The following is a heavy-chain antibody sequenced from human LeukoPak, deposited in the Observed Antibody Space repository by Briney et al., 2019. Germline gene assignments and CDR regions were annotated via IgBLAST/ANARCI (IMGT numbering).Heavy chain of an antibody. CDR2: IRQDGDTK. V-gene: IGHV3-7*03. CDR1: GFPFNAYW. D-gene: IGHD6-13*01. CDR3: ARSLPYGTTWYGRSGF. Sequence: GGSLRLSCAASGFPFNAYWMTWVRQVPGKWLEWVANIRQDGDTKYYVDSVKGRFTISRDNAMNSLYLQMNSLRAEDTAVYYCARSLPYGTTWYGRSGFWGQGTLVTVSS. J-gene: IGHJ4*02.